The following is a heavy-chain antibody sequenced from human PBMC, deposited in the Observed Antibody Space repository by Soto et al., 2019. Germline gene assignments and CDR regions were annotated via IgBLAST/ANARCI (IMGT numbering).Heavy chain of an antibody. CDR1: GGSISKYY. D-gene: IGHD6-13*01. J-gene: IGHJ6*02. V-gene: IGHV4-59*12. CDR2: IYYSEST. Sequence: TLSLTCTVSGGSISKYYWSWIRQSPGKGLEWIGYIYYSESTNYNPSLKSRVTISADTSKNQFSLKLNSVTAADTAVYYCARAWGAAAGHYYYYGMDVWGQGTTVTVSS. CDR3: ARAWGAAAGHYYYYGMDV.